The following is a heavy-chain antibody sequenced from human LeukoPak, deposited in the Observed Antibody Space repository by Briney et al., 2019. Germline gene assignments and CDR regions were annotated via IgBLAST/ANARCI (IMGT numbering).Heavy chain of an antibody. CDR2: IRSDGVEK. CDR1: GFSLSMYW. CDR3: AREFTGYGNTDY. V-gene: IGHV3-7*03. D-gene: IGHD5-12*01. Sequence: GGSLRLSCTAAGFSLSMYWMSWVRQAPGKGLEWVANIRSDGVEKYYVDSVRGRFTISTDTTKNTLYLQMNSLRADDTAVYYCAREFTGYGNTDYWGQGTLVTVSS. J-gene: IGHJ4*02.